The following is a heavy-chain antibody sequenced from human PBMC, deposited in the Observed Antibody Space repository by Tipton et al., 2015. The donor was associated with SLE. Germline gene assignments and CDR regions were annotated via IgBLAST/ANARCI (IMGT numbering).Heavy chain of an antibody. CDR2: INHSGST. J-gene: IGHJ4*02. Sequence: TLSLTCAVYGGSFSGYYWSWIRQPPGKGLEWIGEINHSGSTNYNPSLKSRVTISVDTSKNQFSLKLSSVTAADTAVYYCARKAYCTGGVCYPPPLYFDYWGQGTLVTVSS. D-gene: IGHD2-8*02. V-gene: IGHV4-34*01. CDR3: ARKAYCTGGVCYPPPLYFDY. CDR1: GGSFSGYY.